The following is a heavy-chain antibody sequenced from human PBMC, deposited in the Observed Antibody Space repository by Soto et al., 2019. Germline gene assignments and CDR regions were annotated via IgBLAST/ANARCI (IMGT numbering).Heavy chain of an antibody. J-gene: IGHJ4*02. CDR1: GFTFTNAW. CDR2: IKSITDGGTK. Sequence: GGSLRLSCAASGFTFTNAWMSWVRQAPGKGLEWVGRIKSITDGGTKDYAAPVKGRFTISRDDSKNTMYLQMNSLKTEDTAVYFCVTGRYTFGLDFWGQGTLVTAPQ. V-gene: IGHV3-15*01. CDR3: VTGRYTFGLDF. D-gene: IGHD3-16*01.